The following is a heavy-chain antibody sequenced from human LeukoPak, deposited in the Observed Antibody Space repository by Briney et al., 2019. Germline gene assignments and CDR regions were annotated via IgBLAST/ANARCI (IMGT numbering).Heavy chain of an antibody. CDR2: INPSGGST. V-gene: IGHV1-46*01. J-gene: IGHJ6*02. D-gene: IGHD6-6*01. CDR3: ALAARYYYTMDV. Sequence: ASVKVSCTASGYTFTNYYMHWVRQAPGQGLEWMGIINPSGGSTSHTQKFQGRVTLTRDTSTSTVYMELSSLRSEDTAVYYCALAARYYYTMDVWGQGTTVTVSS. CDR1: GYTFTNYY.